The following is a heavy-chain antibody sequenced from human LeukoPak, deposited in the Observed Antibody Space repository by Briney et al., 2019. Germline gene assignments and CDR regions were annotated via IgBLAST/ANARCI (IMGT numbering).Heavy chain of an antibody. J-gene: IGHJ6*04. CDR1: GFTVSSNY. CDR3: AKTSSGWYFQRTKSYMDV. D-gene: IGHD6-19*01. V-gene: IGHV3-30*18. Sequence: QPGGSLRLSCAASGFTVSSNYMSWVRQAPGKGLEWVAVISYDGSNKYYADSVKGRLTISRDNSKNTLYLQMNSLRAEDTAVYYCAKTSSGWYFQRTKSYMDVWGKGTTVIVSS. CDR2: ISYDGSNK.